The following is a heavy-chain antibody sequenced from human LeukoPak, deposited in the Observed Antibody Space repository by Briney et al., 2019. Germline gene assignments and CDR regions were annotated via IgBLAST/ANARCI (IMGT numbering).Heavy chain of an antibody. Sequence: GRSLRLSCAASGFTFSSYAMHWVRQAPGKGLEWVAVISYDGSNKYYADSVKGRFTISRDNSKNTLYLQMNSLRAEDTAVYYCAKQKPAAIHDAFDIWGQGTMVTVSS. CDR1: GFTFSSYA. D-gene: IGHD2-2*02. CDR3: AKQKPAAIHDAFDI. V-gene: IGHV3-30-3*02. J-gene: IGHJ3*02. CDR2: ISYDGSNK.